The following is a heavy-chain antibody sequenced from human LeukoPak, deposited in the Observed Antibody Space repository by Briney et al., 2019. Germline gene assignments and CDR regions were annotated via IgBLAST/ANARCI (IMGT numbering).Heavy chain of an antibody. CDR1: GGSIRSNY. V-gene: IGHV4-59*01. Sequence: SETLFLTCTVSGGSIRSNYWSWIRQPPGKGLEWIGYIYYNGVTNYNPSLKSRVTISVDTSKNQFSLNLSSVTSADTAVYYCARGGHIATPPNGFDYWGQGALLTVSS. D-gene: IGHD6-6*01. J-gene: IGHJ4*02. CDR3: ARGGHIATPPNGFDY. CDR2: IYYNGVT.